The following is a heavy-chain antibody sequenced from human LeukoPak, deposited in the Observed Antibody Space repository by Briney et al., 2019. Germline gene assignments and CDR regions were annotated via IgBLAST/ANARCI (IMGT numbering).Heavy chain of an antibody. CDR1: GFTFDDYA. J-gene: IGHJ3*02. CDR3: AKDILPWWRDRCAFDI. Sequence: GRSLRLSCAASGFTFDDYAMHWVRQAPGKGLEWVSGISWNSGSIGYADSVKGRFTISRDNAKNSLYLQMNSLRAEDMALYYCAKDILPWWRDRCAFDIWGQGTMVTVSS. D-gene: IGHD3-10*01. V-gene: IGHV3-9*03. CDR2: ISWNSGSI.